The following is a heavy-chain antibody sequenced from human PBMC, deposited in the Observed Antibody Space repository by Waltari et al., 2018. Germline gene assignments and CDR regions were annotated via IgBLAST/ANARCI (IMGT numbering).Heavy chain of an antibody. CDR1: GGTCSSYA. Sequence: QVQLVQSGAEVKKPGSSVKVSCKASGGTCSSYAISWGRQAPGHRLELMGRIIPIFGTANYAQKFQCRATITADKSTSTAYMELSSLRSEDTAVYYCASSLISNSGSFFDYWGQGTLVTVSS. CDR2: IIPIFGTA. CDR3: ASSLISNSGSFFDY. V-gene: IGHV1-69*13. J-gene: IGHJ4*02. D-gene: IGHD1-26*01.